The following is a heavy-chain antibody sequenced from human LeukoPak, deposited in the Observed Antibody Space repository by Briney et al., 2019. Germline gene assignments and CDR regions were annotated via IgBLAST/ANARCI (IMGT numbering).Heavy chain of an antibody. V-gene: IGHV4-39*07. D-gene: IGHD1-14*01. CDR1: GMSISTDGRY. CDR2: MYYNGGT. J-gene: IGHJ4*02. Sequence: PSENLSLTCNVSGMSISTDGRYWGWSRQPPGKGLEWIGSMYYNGGTYYNPSLKSRVSISLDTSKNQVSLRVSSVTAADTAVYYCATNRAYGPLDSWGQGTLATVSS. CDR3: ATNRAYGPLDS.